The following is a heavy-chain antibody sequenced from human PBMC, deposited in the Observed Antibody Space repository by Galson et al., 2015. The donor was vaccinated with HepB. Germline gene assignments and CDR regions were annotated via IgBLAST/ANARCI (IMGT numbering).Heavy chain of an antibody. CDR2: IKSKTDGGTT. J-gene: IGHJ4*02. Sequence: SLRLSCAASGFTFSNAWMNWVRQAPGKGLEWVGRIKSKTDGGTTDYAAPVKGTFTISRDDSKTTLYLQMNSLKTEDTAVYYCTTDRSTIFGVVTNDWGQGTLVTVSS. D-gene: IGHD3-3*01. V-gene: IGHV3-15*07. CDR3: TTDRSTIFGVVTND. CDR1: GFTFSNAW.